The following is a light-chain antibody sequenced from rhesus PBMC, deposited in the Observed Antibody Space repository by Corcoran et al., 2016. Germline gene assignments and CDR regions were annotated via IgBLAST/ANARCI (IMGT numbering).Light chain of an antibody. CDR3: QQGYRFPWT. CDR1: QGISSY. J-gene: IGKJ1*01. CDR2: DTS. V-gene: IGKV1-28*02. Sequence: DIQMTQSPSSLSASVGDTVTITCRASQGISSYLNWFQQKPGTAPRLLIYDTSNLESGVPSRFSGSGSGTDYTVTISSLQPEDVATYYCQQGYRFPWTFGQGTRVEIK.